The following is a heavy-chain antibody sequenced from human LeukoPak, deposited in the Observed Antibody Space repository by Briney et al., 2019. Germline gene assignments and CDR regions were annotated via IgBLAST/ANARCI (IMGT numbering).Heavy chain of an antibody. CDR2: IRSKAYGGTT. J-gene: IGHJ6*03. Sequence: GGSLRLSCAASGFTFSSYWMSWVRQAPGKGLEWVGFIRSKAYGGTTEYAASVKGRFTISRDDSKSIAYLQMNSLKTEDTAVYYCTRELLWFGELVYYYYMDVWGKGTTVTISS. CDR1: GFTFSSYW. V-gene: IGHV3-49*04. CDR3: TRELLWFGELVYYYYMDV. D-gene: IGHD3-10*01.